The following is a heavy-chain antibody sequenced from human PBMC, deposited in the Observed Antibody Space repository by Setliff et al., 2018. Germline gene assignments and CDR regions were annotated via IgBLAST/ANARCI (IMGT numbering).Heavy chain of an antibody. CDR3: ARKPSYENYFDY. V-gene: IGHV3-64*02. J-gene: IGHJ4*02. Sequence: PGGSLRLSCAASGFSFSSYAMVWVRQAPGKGLEYVSAISSNGGNIYYADSVKGRFAISRDNSKNTRYLQVGSLRTDDVAVYYCARKPSYENYFDYWGQGTLVTVSS. D-gene: IGHD3-22*01. CDR2: ISSNGGNI. CDR1: GFSFSSYA.